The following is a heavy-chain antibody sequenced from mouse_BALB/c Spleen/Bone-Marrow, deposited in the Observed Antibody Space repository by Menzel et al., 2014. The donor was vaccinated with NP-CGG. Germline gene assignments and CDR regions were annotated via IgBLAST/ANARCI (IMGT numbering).Heavy chain of an antibody. D-gene: IGHD2-1*01. Sequence: EVMLVESGAELVRSGASVKLSCTASGFNIKDYYMHWVKQRPEQGLEWIGWIDPENGDTEYAPKFQGKATMTADTSSNTAYLQLSSLTSEDTAVYYCNAAIYYGNYSDVWGAGTTVTVSS. CDR2: IDPENGDT. V-gene: IGHV14-4*02. CDR3: NAAIYYGNYSDV. J-gene: IGHJ1*01. CDR1: GFNIKDYY.